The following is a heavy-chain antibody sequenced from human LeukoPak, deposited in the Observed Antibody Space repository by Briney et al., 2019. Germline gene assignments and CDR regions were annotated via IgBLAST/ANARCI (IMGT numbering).Heavy chain of an antibody. J-gene: IGHJ5*02. V-gene: IGHV5-51*01. CDR2: IYPGDSDT. Sequence: GESLKISCKGSGYSFTSYWIGWVRQMPGKGLEWMGIIYPGDSDTRYSPSFRGQVTISADKSISTAYLQWSSLKASDTAMYYCARAGSSSWSRNWFDPWGQGTLVTVSS. CDR1: GYSFTSYW. D-gene: IGHD6-13*01. CDR3: ARAGSSSWSRNWFDP.